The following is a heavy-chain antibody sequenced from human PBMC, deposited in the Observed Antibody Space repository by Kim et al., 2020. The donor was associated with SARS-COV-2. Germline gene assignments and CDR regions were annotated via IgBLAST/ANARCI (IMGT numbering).Heavy chain of an antibody. D-gene: IGHD3-10*01. CDR1: GYTFTSYY. Sequence: ASVKVSCKASGYTFTSYYMHWVRQAPGQGLEWMGIINPSGGSTSYAQKFQGRVTMTRDTSTSTVYMELSSLRSEDTAVYYCARDSFMVRGVITYYYMDVWGKGTTVTVSS. J-gene: IGHJ6*03. V-gene: IGHV1-46*01. CDR2: INPSGGST. CDR3: ARDSFMVRGVITYYYMDV.